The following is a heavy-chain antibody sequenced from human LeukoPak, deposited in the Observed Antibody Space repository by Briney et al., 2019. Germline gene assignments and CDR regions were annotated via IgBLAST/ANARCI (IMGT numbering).Heavy chain of an antibody. CDR2: IGNSI. CDR1: GFTFSAYS. J-gene: IGHJ4*02. D-gene: IGHD7-27*01. CDR3: ARDHNWGFDY. V-gene: IGHV3-48*01. Sequence: GGSLRLSCAASGFTFSAYSMNWVRQAPGKGLEWVSYIGNSIWYADSVKGRFTISRDNAKDSVYLQMNSLRAGDTAVYYCARDHNWGFDYWGQGVLVTVSS.